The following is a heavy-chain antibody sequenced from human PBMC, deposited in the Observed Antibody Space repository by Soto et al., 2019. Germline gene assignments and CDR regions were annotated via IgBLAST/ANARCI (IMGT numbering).Heavy chain of an antibody. CDR2: ISYDGSNK. CDR3: ARGPYSSSSFFDY. Sequence: VGSLRLSCAASGFTFSSYAMHWVRQAPGKGLEWVAVISYDGSNKYYADSVKGRFTISRDNSKNTLYLQMNSLRAEDTAVYYCARGPYSSSSFFDYWGQGTLVTVSS. D-gene: IGHD6-6*01. V-gene: IGHV3-30-3*01. J-gene: IGHJ4*02. CDR1: GFTFSSYA.